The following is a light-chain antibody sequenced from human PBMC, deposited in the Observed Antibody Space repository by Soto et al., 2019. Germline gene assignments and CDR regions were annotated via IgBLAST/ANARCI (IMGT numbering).Light chain of an antibody. J-gene: IGLJ2*01. V-gene: IGLV2-23*01. CDR1: SSDVGSYNL. Sequence: QSALTQPASVSGSPGQSITISCTGTSSDVGSYNLVSWYQQHPGKAPKLMIYEGSKRPSGVSNRFSGSKSGNTATLTISGLQAEDEDDYYCYSYAGSSTLVFGGGTQLTVL. CDR3: YSYAGSSTLV. CDR2: EGS.